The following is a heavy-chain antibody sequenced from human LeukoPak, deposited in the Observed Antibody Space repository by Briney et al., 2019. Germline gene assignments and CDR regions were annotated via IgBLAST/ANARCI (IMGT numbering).Heavy chain of an antibody. J-gene: IGHJ4*02. V-gene: IGHV1-18*01. CDR2: ISAYNGKT. CDR1: GYTFTSYG. CDR3: ARDYDFWSGYLGGY. Sequence: ASVKVSCKASGYTFTSYGISWVRQAPGQGLEWMGWISAYNGKTNYAQKLQGRVTMTTDTSTSTAYMELRCLRSDDTAVYYCARDYDFWSGYLGGYWGQGTLVTVSS. D-gene: IGHD3-3*01.